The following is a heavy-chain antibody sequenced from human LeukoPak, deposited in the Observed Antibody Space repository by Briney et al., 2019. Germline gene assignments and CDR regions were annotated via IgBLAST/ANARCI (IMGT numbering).Heavy chain of an antibody. V-gene: IGHV1-2*02. CDR1: GYTFTGNY. D-gene: IGHD5-12*01. Sequence: ASVKVSCKASGYTFTGNYMHWVRQAPGQGLEWMGWINPNSGGTNYAQKFQGRVTMTRDTSISTAYMELSRLRSDDTALYYCARGSVYSGYGRGRYNYFDPWGQGTLVTVSS. CDR3: ARGSVYSGYGRGRYNYFDP. CDR2: INPNSGGT. J-gene: IGHJ5*02.